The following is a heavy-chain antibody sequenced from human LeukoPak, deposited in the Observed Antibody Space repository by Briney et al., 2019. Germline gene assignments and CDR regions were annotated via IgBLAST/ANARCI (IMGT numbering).Heavy chain of an antibody. V-gene: IGHV4-4*02. J-gene: IGHJ3*02. CDR2: IYHSGTT. CDR1: GGSISSSNW. CDR3: ARVLLWSIRPHGFDI. D-gene: IGHD2-15*01. Sequence: PSGTLSLTCAVSGGSISSSNWWSWVRQPPGKGLEWIGEIYHSGTTNYNPSLKSRVTMSVDTSKNQFSLKLNSVTAADTAVYFCARVLLWSIRPHGFDIWGQGTTVTVSS.